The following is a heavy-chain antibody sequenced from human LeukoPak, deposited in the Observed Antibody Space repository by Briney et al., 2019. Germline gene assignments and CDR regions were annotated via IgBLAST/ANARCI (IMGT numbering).Heavy chain of an antibody. CDR3: ARAPTRYYDILTGREYGMDV. J-gene: IGHJ6*02. CDR2: IIPIFGTA. V-gene: IGHV1-69*13. CDR1: GYTFTSYD. D-gene: IGHD3-9*01. Sequence: SVKVSCKASGYTFTSYDINWVRQATGQGLEWMGGIIPIFGTANYAQKFQGRVTITADESTSTAYMELSSLRSEDTAVYYCARAPTRYYDILTGREYGMDVWGQGTTVTVSS.